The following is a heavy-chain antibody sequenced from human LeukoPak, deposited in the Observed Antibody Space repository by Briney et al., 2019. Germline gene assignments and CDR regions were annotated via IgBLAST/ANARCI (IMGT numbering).Heavy chain of an antibody. CDR1: GXSVSSNSSA. J-gene: IGHJ4*02. V-gene: IGHV6-1*01. Sequence: SETLSLTCAISGXSVSSNSSAWNWIRQSPSRGLEWLGRTYYRTKWYNDYAVSVKSRITINPDTSKNHFSLQLNSVTPEDTAVYYCARLFCYNTVCQVDYWGQGTLVIVSS. CDR2: TYYRTKWYN. CDR3: ARLFCYNTVCQVDY. D-gene: IGHD3-3*01.